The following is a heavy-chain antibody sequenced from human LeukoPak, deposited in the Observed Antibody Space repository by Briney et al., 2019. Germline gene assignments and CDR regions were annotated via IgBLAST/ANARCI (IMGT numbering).Heavy chain of an antibody. Sequence: GGSLRLSCAASGFTFSSNGMNWVRRAPGKGLEWVSYNSATGGTIYYADSVKGRFTISRDNAKNTLYLQMNSLRAEDTAVYYCAKDYYYGSGSYESPPYYYYGMDVWGQGTTVTVSS. CDR1: GFTFSSNG. V-gene: IGHV3-48*04. J-gene: IGHJ6*02. CDR3: AKDYYYGSGSYESPPYYYYGMDV. CDR2: NSATGGTI. D-gene: IGHD3-10*01.